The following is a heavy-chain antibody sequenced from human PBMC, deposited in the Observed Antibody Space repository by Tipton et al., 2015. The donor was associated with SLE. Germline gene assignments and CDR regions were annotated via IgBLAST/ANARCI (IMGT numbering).Heavy chain of an antibody. Sequence: GLVKPSETLSLSCIVSGDSISSSSYYWGWIRQPPGKGLEWVGTVYYTGNTFYNPSLKSRVTISVDTSKNQFSLKLSSVSAADTAVYYCARSAGATRPHWYFDVWGRGSLVTVSS. D-gene: IGHD5-12*01. CDR1: GDSISSSSYY. V-gene: IGHV4-39*07. CDR3: ARSAGATRPHWYFDV. CDR2: VYYTGNT. J-gene: IGHJ2*01.